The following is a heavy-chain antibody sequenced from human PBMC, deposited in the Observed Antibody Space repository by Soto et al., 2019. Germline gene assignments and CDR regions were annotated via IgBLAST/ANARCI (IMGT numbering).Heavy chain of an antibody. V-gene: IGHV3-23*01. J-gene: IGHJ3*02. D-gene: IGHD1-1*01. Sequence: PGGSLRLSCAASGFTFSNYAMTWVRQAPGKGLEWVSGLSSSGGTTYYADSVKGRFTISRDNSKNTLDLQMNSLRDEDTALYYCARDDASDNENGFDMWGQGTMVTVSS. CDR1: GFTFSNYA. CDR2: LSSSGGTT. CDR3: ARDDASDNENGFDM.